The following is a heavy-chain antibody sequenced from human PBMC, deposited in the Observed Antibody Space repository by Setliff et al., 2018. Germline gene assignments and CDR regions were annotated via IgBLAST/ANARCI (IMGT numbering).Heavy chain of an antibody. D-gene: IGHD6-6*01. V-gene: IGHV4-34*01. J-gene: IGHJ4*02. CDR3: ARGRNIAARLLDS. CDR2: INHRGST. CDR1: GGTFSDYH. Sequence: TLSLTCAAYGGTFSDYHWTWIRQSPEKGLEWIGEINHRGSTNYNPSLKNRVTISIDTSKDQFSLKLISMTAADTAVYYCARGRNIAARLLDSWGQGTLVTVSS.